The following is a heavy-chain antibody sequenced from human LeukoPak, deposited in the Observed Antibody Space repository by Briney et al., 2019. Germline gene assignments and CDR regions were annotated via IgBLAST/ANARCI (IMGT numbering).Heavy chain of an antibody. Sequence: GGSLRLSCAASGFTFSNWAITWVRQAPGMGLEWVSSISGDDSGTYYADSVKGRFTVSRDNSKDTLYLEINSLRVEDTAVYYCAKWAGSGEQTKRYFGPFAFWGQGTLVTVSS. CDR3: AKWAGSGEQTKRYFGPFAF. J-gene: IGHJ4*02. D-gene: IGHD1/OR15-1a*01. CDR2: ISGDDSGT. CDR1: GFTFSNWA. V-gene: IGHV3-23*01.